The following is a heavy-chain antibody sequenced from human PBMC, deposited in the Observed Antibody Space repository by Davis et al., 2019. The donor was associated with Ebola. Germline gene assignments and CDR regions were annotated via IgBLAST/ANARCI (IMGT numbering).Heavy chain of an antibody. Sequence: GESLKISCAASGFTFSNYCMNWVRQAPGKGLEWVSGINWNGGSTGYADSVKGRFTISRDNAKNSLYLQMNSLRAEDTALYYCASHSSHYYYYGMDVWGQGTTVTVSS. V-gene: IGHV3-20*04. CDR1: GFTFSNYC. CDR2: INWNGGST. D-gene: IGHD3-22*01. J-gene: IGHJ6*02. CDR3: ASHSSHYYYYGMDV.